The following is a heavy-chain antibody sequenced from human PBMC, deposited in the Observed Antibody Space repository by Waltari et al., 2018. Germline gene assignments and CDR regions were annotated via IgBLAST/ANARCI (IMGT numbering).Heavy chain of an antibody. CDR3: ARAPGSYPTG. D-gene: IGHD4-17*01. J-gene: IGHJ4*02. V-gene: IGHV3-66*01. CDR1: GFTVSSYY. Sequence: EVQLVESGRGVVQPGGSLRLSCASSGFTVSSYYLRGVRQAPGKGLEWVSVIYSGGSTSYADSVKGRFTISRDNSKNTRYLQMNSLRAEDTAVYYCARAPGSYPTGWGQGTLVTVSS. CDR2: IYSGGST.